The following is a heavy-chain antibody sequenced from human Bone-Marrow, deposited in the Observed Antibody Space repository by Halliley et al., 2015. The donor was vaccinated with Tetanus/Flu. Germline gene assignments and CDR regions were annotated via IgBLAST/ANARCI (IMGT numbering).Heavy chain of an antibody. V-gene: IGHV1-18*01. CDR2: VSSYNGYT. Sequence: WMGWVSSYNGYTNNVQKFQGRVTMTTDTSTSTAYMELRSLRSDDTAVYYCARDLGAGDYTGGLDYWGQGTLVIVSS. CDR3: ARDLGAGDYTGGLDY. D-gene: IGHD4-17*01. J-gene: IGHJ4*02.